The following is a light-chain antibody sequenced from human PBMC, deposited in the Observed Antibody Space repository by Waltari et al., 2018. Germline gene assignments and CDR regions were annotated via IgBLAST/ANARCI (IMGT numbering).Light chain of an antibody. CDR2: EVS. CDR1: STDGGFYKF. Sequence: QSALTPPPSASRSPGQAVTISCPGTSTDGGFYKFVSWYQPHPGKAPKVMIYEVSKRPSGVPDRFSGAKSGNTASLTISGLQAEDEADYYCSSYTLSDNLVFGGGTKLTVL. CDR3: SSYTLSDNLV. V-gene: IGLV2-8*01. J-gene: IGLJ3*02.